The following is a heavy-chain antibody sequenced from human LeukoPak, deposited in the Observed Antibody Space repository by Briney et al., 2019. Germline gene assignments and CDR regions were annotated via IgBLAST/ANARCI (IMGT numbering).Heavy chain of an antibody. CDR1: GFTFDDYA. J-gene: IGHJ4*02. V-gene: IGHV3-30*02. CDR3: ARETTAPGHHFDS. D-gene: IGHD4-17*01. Sequence: GGSLRLSCAASGFTFDDYAMHWVRQAPGKGLEGVAFIRYDGSNKYYADSGKGRFTISRDNSKNTLYLQMNSLRAEDTAVYYCARETTAPGHHFDSWGQGTLVTVSS. CDR2: IRYDGSNK.